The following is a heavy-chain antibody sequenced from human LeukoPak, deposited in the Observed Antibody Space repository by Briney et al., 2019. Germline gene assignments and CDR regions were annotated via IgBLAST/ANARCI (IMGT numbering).Heavy chain of an antibody. CDR1: GFTFSSYA. CDR2: ISSNGGST. CDR3: VKGPCSGGSCYLDY. D-gene: IGHD2-15*01. J-gene: IGHJ4*02. V-gene: IGHV3-64D*09. Sequence: GGSLRLSCSASGFTFSSYAMHWVRQAPGKGLEYVSAISSNGGSTYYADSVKGRFSISRDNSKNTLYLQMSSLRAEDTAVYYCVKGPCSGGSCYLDYWAREPWSPSPQ.